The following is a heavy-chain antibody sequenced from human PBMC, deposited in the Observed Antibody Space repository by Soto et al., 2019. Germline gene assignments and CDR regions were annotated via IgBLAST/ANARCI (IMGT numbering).Heavy chain of an antibody. V-gene: IGHV3-30-3*01. D-gene: IGHD5-18*01. CDR3: IPPVDTAMVTRGSFDY. J-gene: IGHJ4*02. CDR1: GFTFSSYA. Sequence: QVQLVESGGGVVQPGRSLRLSCAASGFTFSSYAMHWVRQAPGTGLEWVAVISYDGRNKYYADSVKGRFTISRDNSKNTLYLEMNSLRAEDTAVYYCIPPVDTAMVTRGSFDYWGQGTLVTVSS. CDR2: ISYDGRNK.